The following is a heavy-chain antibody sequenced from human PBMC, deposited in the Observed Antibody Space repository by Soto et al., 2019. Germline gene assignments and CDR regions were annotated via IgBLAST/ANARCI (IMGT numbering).Heavy chain of an antibody. V-gene: IGHV1-2*02. J-gene: IGHJ5*02. CDR2: INPNRGGT. CDR1: GYTFTGYY. D-gene: IGHD3-3*01. CDR3: ARDSSLPIFAVVIASVMFDP. Sequence: ASVKVSCKASGYTFTGYYMHWVRQAPGQGLEWMGWINPNRGGTNYAQKFQVRVTMTRDTSIITAYTELSRLRSDDTAVYYCARDSSLPIFAVVIASVMFDPWGQGTLVTVPS.